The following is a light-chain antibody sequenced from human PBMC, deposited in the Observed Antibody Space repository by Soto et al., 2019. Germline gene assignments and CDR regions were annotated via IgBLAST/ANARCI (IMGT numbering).Light chain of an antibody. CDR2: SDS. CDR3: AAWDDSLTGYVI. CDR1: SSNIGSNP. Sequence: QSVLTQPPSASGTPGQRVTISCSGGSSNIGSNPVDWYQQVPGTAPKLLIFSDSQRPSGVPDRFSGTRSGSSGSLAIDGLQSDDEADYYCAAWDDSLTGYVIFGGGTKLTVL. V-gene: IGLV1-44*01. J-gene: IGLJ2*01.